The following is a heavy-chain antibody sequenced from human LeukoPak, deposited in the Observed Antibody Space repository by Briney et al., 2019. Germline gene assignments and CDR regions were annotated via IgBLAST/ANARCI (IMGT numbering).Heavy chain of an antibody. CDR1: GGTFSSYA. Sequence: SVNVSCKASGGTFSSYAISWVRQAPGQGLEWVGGIIPIFGTANYAQKFQGRVTITADESTSTAYMELSSLRSEDTAVYYCARDLIGLYSSGGWGQGTLVTVSS. CDR3: ARDLIGLYSSGG. D-gene: IGHD6-19*01. J-gene: IGHJ4*02. CDR2: IIPIFGTA. V-gene: IGHV1-69*13.